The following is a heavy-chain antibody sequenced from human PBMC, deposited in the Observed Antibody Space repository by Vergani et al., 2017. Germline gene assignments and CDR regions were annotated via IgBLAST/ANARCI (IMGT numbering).Heavy chain of an antibody. CDR2: VISKKDGGRA. CDR3: ARMSNFYDGDGYPFDF. D-gene: IGHD3-22*01. Sequence: EVQLVESGGGLLKPGDHVRLSCAVSGLNFNDAWMTWVRQAPGKGLEWLGRVISKKDGGRADYSPHVKGTITISRDESKSTIYLDMNSLRIEDTATYYCARMSNFYDGDGYPFDFWGQGTLVTVSS. CDR1: GLNFNDAW. J-gene: IGHJ4*02. V-gene: IGHV3-15*01.